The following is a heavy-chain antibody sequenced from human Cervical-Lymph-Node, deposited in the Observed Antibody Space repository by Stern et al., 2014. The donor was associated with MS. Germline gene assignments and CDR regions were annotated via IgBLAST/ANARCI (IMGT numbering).Heavy chain of an antibody. CDR2: IWYDGNNK. D-gene: IGHD4-23*01. Sequence: EQLVESGGGVVQAGRSLRLSCAASGFTFSSYGMHWVRQAPGKGLEWVGVIWYDGNNKYHADSVKGRFTIARDNSKNTLYLQMSSLRAEDTAVYYCARDSGGNYVEDIDYWGQGTLVTVSS. V-gene: IGHV3-33*01. CDR3: ARDSGGNYVEDIDY. CDR1: GFTFSSYG. J-gene: IGHJ4*02.